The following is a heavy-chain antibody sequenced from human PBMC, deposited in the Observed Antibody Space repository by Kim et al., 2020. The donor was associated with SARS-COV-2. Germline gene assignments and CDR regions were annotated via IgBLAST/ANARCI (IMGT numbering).Heavy chain of an antibody. D-gene: IGHD3-3*01. J-gene: IGHJ4*02. CDR3: ARGILITIFGVVAHLDY. Sequence: SETLSLTYTVSGGSISSGGYYWSWIRQHPGKGLEWIGYIYYSGSTYYNPSLKSRVTISVDTSKNQFSLKLSSVTAADTAVYYCARGILITIFGVVAHLDYWGQGTLVTVSS. V-gene: IGHV4-31*03. CDR2: IYYSGST. CDR1: GGSISSGGYY.